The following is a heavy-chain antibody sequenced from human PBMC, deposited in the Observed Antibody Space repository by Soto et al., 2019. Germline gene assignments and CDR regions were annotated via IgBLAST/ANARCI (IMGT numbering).Heavy chain of an antibody. CDR3: ARDPSGSYSFFDY. J-gene: IGHJ4*02. Sequence: QVQLVESGGGVVQPGRSLRLSCAASGFTFSSYGMHWVRQAPGKGLEWVAVIWYDGSNKYYADSVKGRFTISRDNSKNTLYLQMNSLRAEDTAVYYCARDPSGSYSFFDYWGQGTLVTVSS. CDR2: IWYDGSNK. D-gene: IGHD1-26*01. V-gene: IGHV3-33*01. CDR1: GFTFSSYG.